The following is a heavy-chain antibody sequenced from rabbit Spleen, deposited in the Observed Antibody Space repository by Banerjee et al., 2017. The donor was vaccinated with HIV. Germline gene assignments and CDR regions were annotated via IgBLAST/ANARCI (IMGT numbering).Heavy chain of an antibody. J-gene: IGHJ4*01. D-gene: IGHD1-1*01. CDR3: ARDLVGVIGWNFNL. Sequence: QEQLVESGGGLVKPEGSLKLSCTASGVSFSDKDVMCWVRQAPGEGLEWIACINAVTGKSVYASWAKGRLTISRTSSTKVTLQMTSLTVADTATYFCARDLVGVIGWNFNLWGQGTLVTVS. CDR1: GVSFSDKDV. CDR2: INAVTGKS. V-gene: IGHV1S45*01.